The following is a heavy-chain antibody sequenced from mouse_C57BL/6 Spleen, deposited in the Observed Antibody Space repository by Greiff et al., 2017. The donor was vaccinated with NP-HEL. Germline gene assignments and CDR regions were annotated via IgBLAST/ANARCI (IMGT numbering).Heavy chain of an antibody. D-gene: IGHD2-3*01. CDR1: GFTFSDYY. J-gene: IGHJ3*01. CDR2: INYDGSST. V-gene: IGHV5-16*01. Sequence: EVHLVESEGGLVQPGSSMKLSCTASGFTFSDYYMAWVRQVPEKGLEWVANINYDGSSTYYLDSLKSRFIISRDNAKNILYLQMSSLKSEDTATYYCARAGYDGYYPFAYWGQGTLVTVSA. CDR3: ARAGYDGYYPFAY.